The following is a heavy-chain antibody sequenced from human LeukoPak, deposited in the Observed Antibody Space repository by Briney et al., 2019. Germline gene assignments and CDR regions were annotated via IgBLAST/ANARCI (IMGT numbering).Heavy chain of an antibody. CDR3: LHRRGDGGYN. J-gene: IGHJ3*01. Sequence: GGSLRLSCIVSGLTFSHAYMNWVRQAPGKGLEWVGRIKSTPHGRTAAYAAPVTETLTLSRDDSKDTLYLQIINIQTEETAVYYCLHRRGDGGYNGGQGKMVTVTA. V-gene: IGHV3-15*01. CDR1: GLTFSHAY. D-gene: IGHD5-24*01. CDR2: IKSTPHGRTA.